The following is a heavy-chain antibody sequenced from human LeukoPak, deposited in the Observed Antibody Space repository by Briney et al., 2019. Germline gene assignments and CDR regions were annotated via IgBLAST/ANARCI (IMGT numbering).Heavy chain of an antibody. CDR3: TRDTGTTGEVKFDP. J-gene: IGHJ5*02. V-gene: IGHV4-4*07. CDR1: GNSFGDYY. Sequence: SETLSLTCTVSGNSFGDYYWSWIRQPAGKGLEWIGLIYTSGSTTYNPSLKSRVTMSVDTSKSQFSLNLMSVTAADTAVYYCTRDTGTTGEVKFDPWGQGTLVTVSS. D-gene: IGHD4-17*01. CDR2: IYTSGST.